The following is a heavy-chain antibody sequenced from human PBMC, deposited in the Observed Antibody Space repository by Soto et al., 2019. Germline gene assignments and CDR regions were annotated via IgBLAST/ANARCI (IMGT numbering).Heavy chain of an antibody. J-gene: IGHJ3*01. CDR3: VKDGGTYYDVPFAFDL. V-gene: IGHV3-23*01. CDR2: ISADGFTT. D-gene: IGHD3-10*02. CDR1: GFIFRTHA. Sequence: PGGSLRLSGAASGFIFRTHAMTWVRQTPGKGLEWVSVISADGFTTYYGDSVKGRFTISRDNSKSTLSLHMTSLRAEDTALYYCVKDGGTYYDVPFAFDLWGQGTMVTVSS.